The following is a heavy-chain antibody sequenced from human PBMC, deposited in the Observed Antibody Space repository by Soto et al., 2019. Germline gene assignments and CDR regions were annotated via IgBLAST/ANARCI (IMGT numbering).Heavy chain of an antibody. D-gene: IGHD3-10*01. CDR1: GFTFSSYA. V-gene: IGHV3-23*01. CDR3: AKRGYYGSGSYYKSGMDV. J-gene: IGHJ6*02. CDR2: ISGSGGST. Sequence: EVQLLESGGGLVQPGGSLRLSCAASGFTFSSYAMSWVRQAPGKGLEWVSAISGSGGSTYYADSVKGRFTISRDNSKNTLYLRMNSLRAEDTAVYYCAKRGYYGSGSYYKSGMDVWGQGTTVTVSS.